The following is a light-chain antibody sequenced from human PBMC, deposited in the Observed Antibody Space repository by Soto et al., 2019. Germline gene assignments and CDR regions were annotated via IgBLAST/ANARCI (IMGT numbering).Light chain of an antibody. V-gene: IGLV2-14*01. CDR3: SSYTSSSSLGV. Sequence: QSALTQPRSVSGSPGQSVTISCTGASSDVSDYNYVSWYQQHPGKAPRLIIYEVSNRPSGVSNRFSGSKSGNTASLTISGLQADDEADYYCSSYTSSSSLGVFGGGTKLTVL. CDR2: EVS. J-gene: IGLJ3*02. CDR1: SSDVSDYNY.